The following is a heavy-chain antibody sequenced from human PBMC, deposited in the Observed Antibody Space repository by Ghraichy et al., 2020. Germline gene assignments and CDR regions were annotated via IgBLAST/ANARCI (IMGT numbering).Heavy chain of an antibody. CDR1: GFTFSSYP. V-gene: IGHV3-30*04. CDR2: ISYDGTNK. Sequence: GGSLRLSCAASGFTFSSYPMHWVRQAPGKGLEWVTIISYDGTNKYYADSVKGRFTISRDNSNNTVSLQMNSLRPEDTAVYYCASLTGGHSWPYYFDYWGQGTLVTVSP. J-gene: IGHJ4*02. CDR3: ASLTGGHSWPYYFDY. D-gene: IGHD5-18*01.